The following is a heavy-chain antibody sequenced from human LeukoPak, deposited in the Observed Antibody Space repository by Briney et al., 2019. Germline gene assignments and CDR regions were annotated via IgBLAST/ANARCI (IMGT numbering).Heavy chain of an antibody. CDR1: GGTFSSYA. Sequence: VKVSCKACGGTFSSYAMSWVGQAPGRGVEWVGGIIPIFGTENYAQKFQGRDTITADKTTSTAYMELSSLRAEDTAVYYSARDSPGPYSSAGSCYPLEYFQHWGQGNLVTVSS. D-gene: IGHD2-15*01. V-gene: IGHV1-69*06. CDR2: IIPIFGTE. J-gene: IGHJ1*01. CDR3: ARDSPGPYSSAGSCYPLEYFQH.